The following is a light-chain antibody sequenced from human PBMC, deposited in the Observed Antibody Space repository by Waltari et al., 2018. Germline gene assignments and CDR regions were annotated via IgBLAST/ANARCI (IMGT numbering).Light chain of an antibody. CDR2: WAS. Sequence: DIVMTQSPDSLAVSLGERATINCKSSQSVLSSSNNQKYLAWYQQKPRQPPKRLIYWASTRESGVPDRFSGSGSGTDFTLTISSLQAEDVAVYYCQQYYSAPYTFGQGTKLEIK. CDR3: QQYYSAPYT. CDR1: QSVLSSSNNQKY. J-gene: IGKJ2*01. V-gene: IGKV4-1*01.